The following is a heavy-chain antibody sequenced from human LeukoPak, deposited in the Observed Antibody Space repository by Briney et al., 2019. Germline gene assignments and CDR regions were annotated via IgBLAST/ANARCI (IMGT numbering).Heavy chain of an antibody. D-gene: IGHD6-13*01. CDR1: GFTFSSYA. J-gene: IGHJ6*03. Sequence: GGSLRLSCAASGFTFSSYAMSWVRQAPGKGLEWVSAISGSGGSTYYADSVKGRFTISRDNSKNTLYLQMNSLRAEDTAVYYCAKGWKNSSSPKIPNYYYYYMDVWGKGTTVTVSS. CDR2: ISGSGGST. CDR3: AKGWKNSSSPKIPNYYYYYMDV. V-gene: IGHV3-23*01.